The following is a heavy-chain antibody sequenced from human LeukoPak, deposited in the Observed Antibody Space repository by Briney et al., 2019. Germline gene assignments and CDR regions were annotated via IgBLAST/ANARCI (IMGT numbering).Heavy chain of an antibody. V-gene: IGHV3-7*03. D-gene: IGHD1-14*01. CDR1: GFNFRNHW. CDR3: VRDGYNQNRFDF. J-gene: IGHJ4*02. Sequence: GGSLRLSCAASGFNFRNHWMDWVRQAPGQGLEWVANIKEDGTLAYYADSVRGRFSISRDNTRNSLFLQMNGLRAEDTAVYFCVRDGYNQNRFDFWGQGTLITVSS. CDR2: IKEDGTLA.